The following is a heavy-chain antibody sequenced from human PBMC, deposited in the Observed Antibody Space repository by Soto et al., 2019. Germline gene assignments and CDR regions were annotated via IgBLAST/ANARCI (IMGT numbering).Heavy chain of an antibody. CDR1: GYTFPSYG. V-gene: IGHV1-18*01. J-gene: IGHJ4*02. CDR2: TTAYNRNT. CDR3: ARVIAAAADFDY. D-gene: IGHD6-13*01. Sequence: QVQLVQSGAEVKKPGASVKVSCKASGYTFPSYGLSWVRQAPGQGLEWMGWTTAYNRNTNYAQKLQGRVTMTTDTSTSTAYMELRSLRSDDTAVYYCARVIAAAADFDYWGQGTLVTVSS.